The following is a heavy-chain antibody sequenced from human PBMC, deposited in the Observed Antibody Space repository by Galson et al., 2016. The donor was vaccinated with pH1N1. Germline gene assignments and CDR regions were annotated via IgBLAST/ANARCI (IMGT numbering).Heavy chain of an antibody. Sequence: QSGAEVTKPGESLKVSCKGSGSRFPRSWIGWVRQMPGKGLEWMGIIYLGGSLIRYRPSFQGQVTISADKSVNIVYLEWVSLKASDTAMYYCARQNDYGDYRGDVSDIWGQATMVSFSS. D-gene: IGHD4-17*01. J-gene: IGHJ3*02. CDR3: ARQNDYGDYRGDVSDI. V-gene: IGHV5-51*01. CDR1: GSRFPRSW. CDR2: IYLGGSLI.